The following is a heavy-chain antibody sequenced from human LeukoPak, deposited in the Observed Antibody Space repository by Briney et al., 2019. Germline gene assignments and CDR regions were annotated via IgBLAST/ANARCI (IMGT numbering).Heavy chain of an antibody. V-gene: IGHV3-23*01. CDR1: GFTFSSYA. CDR3: AKGPYYGSGSSYYYYGLDV. Sequence: GGSLRLSCAASGFTFSSYAMSWVRQAPGKGLEWVSAISGSGSTYYADSVKGRFTISRDNSKNTLYLQMNSLRAEDAAVYYCAKGPYYGSGSSYYYYGLDVWGQGTTVTVSS. D-gene: IGHD3-10*01. CDR2: ISGSGST. J-gene: IGHJ6*02.